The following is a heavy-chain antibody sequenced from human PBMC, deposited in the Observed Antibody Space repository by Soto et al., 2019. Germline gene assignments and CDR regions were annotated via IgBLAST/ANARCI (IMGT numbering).Heavy chain of an antibody. J-gene: IGHJ5*02. V-gene: IGHV1-8*01. D-gene: IGHD6-6*01. Sequence: QVQLVQSGAEVKKPGASVKVSCKASGYTFTSYDINWVRQVTGQELELMVWMNPNSGNTGYAQKFQGRVTMTRNPSLSPAYMELRGLRSEDTAVYYCASALVLRGWFDPWGQGTLVTVSS. CDR2: MNPNSGNT. CDR3: ASALVLRGWFDP. CDR1: GYTFTSYD.